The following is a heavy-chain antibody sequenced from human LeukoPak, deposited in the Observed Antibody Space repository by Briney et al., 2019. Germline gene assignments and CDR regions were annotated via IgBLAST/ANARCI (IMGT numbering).Heavy chain of an antibody. CDR1: GGSISSGGYY. V-gene: IGHV4-31*03. D-gene: IGHD4-17*01. CDR2: IYYSGST. J-gene: IGHJ2*01. CDR3: ARDTARYFDP. Sequence: SETLSLTCTVSGGSISSGGYYWSWIRQHPGKGLEWIGYIYYSGSTYYNPSLKSRVTISVDTSKNQFSLKLSSVTAADTAVYYCARDTARYFDPWGRGTLVTVSS.